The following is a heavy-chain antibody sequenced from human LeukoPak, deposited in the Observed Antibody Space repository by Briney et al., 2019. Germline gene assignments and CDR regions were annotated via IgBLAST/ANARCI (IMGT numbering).Heavy chain of an antibody. V-gene: IGHV3-23*01. D-gene: IGHD3-10*01. CDR3: AKDPEMHYYGSGSYQGY. Sequence: GGSLRLSCAASGFTFSSYAMSWVRQAPGKGLEWVSAISGSGGSIYYADSVKGRFTISRDNSKNTLYLQMNSLRAEDTAVYYCAKDPEMHYYGSGSYQGYWGQGTLVTVSS. CDR2: ISGSGGSI. CDR1: GFTFSSYA. J-gene: IGHJ4*02.